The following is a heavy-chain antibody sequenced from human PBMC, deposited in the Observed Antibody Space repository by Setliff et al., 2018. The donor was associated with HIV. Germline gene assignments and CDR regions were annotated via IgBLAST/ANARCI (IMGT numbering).Heavy chain of an antibody. V-gene: IGHV4-39*07. CDR1: GASISSSSYY. J-gene: IGHJ5*02. Sequence: SETLSLTCTVSGASISSSSYYWGWIRQPPGKGLEWIGSVYYSGSTYYNPSLKSRVTISVDTSKNQFSLKLNSVTAADTAVYYCARGTHYNFWGSNWFDPWGQVTLVTVSS. CDR2: VYYSGST. D-gene: IGHD3-3*01. CDR3: ARGTHYNFWGSNWFDP.